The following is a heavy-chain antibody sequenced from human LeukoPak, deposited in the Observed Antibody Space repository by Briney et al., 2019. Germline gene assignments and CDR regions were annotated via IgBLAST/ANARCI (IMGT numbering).Heavy chain of an antibody. D-gene: IGHD2-15*01. J-gene: IGHJ4*02. CDR3: GSERVCSGGSCYSFDY. CDR2: ISSSSSKL. CDR1: GFTFSSYS. V-gene: IGHV3-21*01. Sequence: GGSLRLSCAASGFTFSSYSMNWVRQAPGKGLEWVSSISSSSSKLYYEASVKGRITISRDNDKNSLHLKMNSLRAEDTAVYCCGSERVCSGGSCYSFDYWGRGTLVTVSS.